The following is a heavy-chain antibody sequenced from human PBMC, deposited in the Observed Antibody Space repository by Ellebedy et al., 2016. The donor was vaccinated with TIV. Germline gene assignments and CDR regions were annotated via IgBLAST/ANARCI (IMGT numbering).Heavy chain of an antibody. D-gene: IGHD6-13*01. V-gene: IGHV3-23*01. CDR3: AKLGGVLSWYADY. J-gene: IGHJ4*02. Sequence: PGGSLRLSCAASGFTFGCCAMSWVRQAPGKGLEWVSVISNGGDTTYADSVKGRFTISRYNSKNTLYLQMNSLRADDTAMYYCAKLGGVLSWYADYWGLGTLVTVSP. CDR1: GFTFGCCA. CDR2: ISNGGDTT.